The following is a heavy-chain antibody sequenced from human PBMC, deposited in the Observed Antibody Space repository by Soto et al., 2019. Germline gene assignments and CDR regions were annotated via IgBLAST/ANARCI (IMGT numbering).Heavy chain of an antibody. J-gene: IGHJ4*02. Sequence: ASVKVSCKASGGTFSSHAIDWVRQAPGQGLEWMGGIIPIFGTANYAQKFQGRITITADESTNTAYMELRSLKSEDAAVYYCAIGVHYDSSGLYYCYWGQGILLTVSS. CDR1: GGTFSSHA. CDR3: AIGVHYDSSGLYYCY. D-gene: IGHD3-22*01. V-gene: IGHV1-69*13. CDR2: IIPIFGTA.